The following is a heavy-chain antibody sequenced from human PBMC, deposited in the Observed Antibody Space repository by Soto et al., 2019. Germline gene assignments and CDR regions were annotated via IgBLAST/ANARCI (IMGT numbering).Heavy chain of an antibody. Sequence: QVQLQESGPGLVKASQTLSLICNVSGESISSGGYYWSWIRHHPGKGLGWIGYIYDSDSAYYNPSLKSRVTISMDTSKNHFAMKLSSVTAADTAVYYCARASSSSSAADYWGQGTL. D-gene: IGHD6-6*01. J-gene: IGHJ4*02. CDR1: GESISSGGYY. V-gene: IGHV4-31*03. CDR2: IYDSDSA. CDR3: ARASSSSSAADY.